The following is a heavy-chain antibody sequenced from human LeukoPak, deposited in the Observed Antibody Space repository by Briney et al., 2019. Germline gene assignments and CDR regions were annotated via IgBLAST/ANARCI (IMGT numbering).Heavy chain of an antibody. CDR2: IRYDGSNK. CDR3: AKDRGRYCSSTSCWTLDY. D-gene: IGHD2-2*01. J-gene: IGHJ4*02. V-gene: IGHV3-30*02. CDR1: GFTFSSYG. Sequence: PGGSLRLSCAASGFTFSSYGMHWVRQAPGKGLEWVAFIRYDGSNKYYADSVKGRFTISRDNSKNTLYLQMNSLRAEDTAVYYCAKDRGRYCSSTSCWTLDYWGQGTLVTVSS.